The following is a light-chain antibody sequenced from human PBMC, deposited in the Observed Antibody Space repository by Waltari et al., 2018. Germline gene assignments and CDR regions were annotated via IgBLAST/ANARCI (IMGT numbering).Light chain of an antibody. CDR2: VNSDGTH. CDR1: SGHSSNI. Sequence: QLVLTQSPSASASLGASIKLTCTLTSGHSSNIIAWLQQQPERGPRYLMKVNSDGTHSKGDDIPDRFSVSSSGAERYLTISSLQSEDEADYYCQTGGHGTWVFGGGTKVTVL. J-gene: IGLJ3*02. V-gene: IGLV4-69*01. CDR3: QTGGHGTWV.